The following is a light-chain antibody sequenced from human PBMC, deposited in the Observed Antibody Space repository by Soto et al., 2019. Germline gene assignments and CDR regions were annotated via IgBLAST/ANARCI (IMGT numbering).Light chain of an antibody. Sequence: SYKLTQPPSVSVAPGQTATITCGGNNIGIKNVHWYQQRPGQAPVLVVSDDSDRPPGIPERFSGSRSANTARLIISRVEAGDEADYSCQVWDSSSDQWVFGGGTKLTVL. J-gene: IGLJ3*02. CDR3: QVWDSSSDQWV. CDR2: DDS. V-gene: IGLV3-21*02. CDR1: NIGIKN.